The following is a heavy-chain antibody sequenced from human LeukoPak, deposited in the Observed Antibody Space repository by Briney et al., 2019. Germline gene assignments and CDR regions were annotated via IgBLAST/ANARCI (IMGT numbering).Heavy chain of an antibody. CDR3: ARSATVTTNPFDY. J-gene: IGHJ4*02. CDR2: IYYSGST. CDR1: GGSISSSSYY. V-gene: IGHV4-61*01. D-gene: IGHD4-17*01. Sequence: KPSETLSLTCTVSGGSISSSSYYWSWIRQPPGKGLEWIGYIYYSGSTNYNPSLKSRVTISVDTSKNQFSLKLSSVTAADTAVYYCARSATVTTNPFDYWGQGTLVTVSS.